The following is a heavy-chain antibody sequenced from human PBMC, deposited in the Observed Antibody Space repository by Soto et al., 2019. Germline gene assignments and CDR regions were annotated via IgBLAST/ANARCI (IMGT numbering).Heavy chain of an antibody. V-gene: IGHV3-7*01. Sequence: GGSLRLSCAASGFTFSSHWMHWVRQGPGKGLEWVANIKEDGSEKDYVDSVKGRFTISRDNAKNSLYLQMNSLRAEDTAVYYCARWDVWGKGTTVTVSS. CDR2: IKEDGSEK. CDR1: GFTFSSHW. J-gene: IGHJ6*04. CDR3: ARWDV.